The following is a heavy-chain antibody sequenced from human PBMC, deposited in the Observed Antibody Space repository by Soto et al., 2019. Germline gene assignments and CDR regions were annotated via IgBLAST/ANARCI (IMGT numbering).Heavy chain of an antibody. Sequence: GGSLRLSCAASGFTFSSYGMHWVRQAPGKGLEWVAVISYDGSNKYYADSVKGRFTISRDNSKNTLYLQMNSLRAEDTAVYYCAKSLNRIVVVITKDYWGQGTLVTVSS. D-gene: IGHD3-22*01. CDR1: GFTFSSYG. J-gene: IGHJ4*02. CDR2: ISYDGSNK. V-gene: IGHV3-30*18. CDR3: AKSLNRIVVVITKDY.